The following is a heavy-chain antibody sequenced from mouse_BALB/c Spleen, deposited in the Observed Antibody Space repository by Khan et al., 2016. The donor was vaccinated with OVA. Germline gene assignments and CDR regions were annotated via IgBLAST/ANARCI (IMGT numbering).Heavy chain of an antibody. V-gene: IGHV2-6-1*01. CDR1: GFSLNNYG. J-gene: IGHJ4*01. CDR2: MWSDGST. Sequence: VQVVESGPGLVAPSQSLSITCTISGFSLNNYGVHWVRQPPGKGLEWLVVMWSDGSTNYNSALKSRLSISKDNSKSQVFLKMNSLQTDDTAMYYCARQPYYHYNIMDYWGQGTSVTVSS. D-gene: IGHD2-10*01. CDR3: ARQPYYHYNIMDY.